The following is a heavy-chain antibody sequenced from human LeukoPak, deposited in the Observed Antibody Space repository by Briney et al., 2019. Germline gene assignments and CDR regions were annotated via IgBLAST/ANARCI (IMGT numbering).Heavy chain of an antibody. V-gene: IGHV3-66*01. CDR2: ICSGGNT. J-gene: IGHJ4*02. D-gene: IGHD4-17*01. CDR1: GFTVSSNY. CDR3: AREGYGDYSFDY. Sequence: PGGSLRLSCAASGFTVSSNYMSWVRQAPGKGLEWVSVICSGGNTYYADSVNGRFTISRDNSKNTLYLQMNSLRAEDTAVYYCAREGYGDYSFDYWGQGTLVTVSS.